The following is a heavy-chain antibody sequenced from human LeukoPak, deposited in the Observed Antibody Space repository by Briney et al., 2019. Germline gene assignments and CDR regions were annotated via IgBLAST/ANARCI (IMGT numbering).Heavy chain of an antibody. V-gene: IGHV5-51*01. Sequence: GESLKISCKGSGYSFTSCWIGWVRQMPGKGLEWMGIIYPGDSDTRYSPSFQGQVTISADKSISTAYLQWSSLKASDTAMYYCARHRTYYGSPEIDGFNPGYGMDVWGQGTTVTVSS. CDR3: ARHRTYYGSPEIDGFNPGYGMDV. D-gene: IGHD3-10*01. CDR1: GYSFTSCW. J-gene: IGHJ6*02. CDR2: IYPGDSDT.